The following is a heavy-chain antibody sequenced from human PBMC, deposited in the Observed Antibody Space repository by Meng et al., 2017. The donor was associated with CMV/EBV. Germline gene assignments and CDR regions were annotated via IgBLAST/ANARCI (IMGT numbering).Heavy chain of an antibody. CDR2: ISSSGDVE. V-gene: IGHV3-48*03. J-gene: IGHJ3*02. CDR1: GFTFSSYE. Sequence: GESLKISCAASGFTFSSYEMNWVRQAPGKGLEWISYISSSGDVEFYADSVKGRFTISRDNAKNSLYLQMNSLRAEDTAVYYCARDGGYGDTHDAFDIWGQETMVTVSS. D-gene: IGHD4-17*01. CDR3: ARDGGYGDTHDAFDI.